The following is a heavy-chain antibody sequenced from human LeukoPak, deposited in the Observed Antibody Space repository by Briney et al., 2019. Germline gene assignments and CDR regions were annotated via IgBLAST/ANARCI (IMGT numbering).Heavy chain of an antibody. D-gene: IGHD6-19*01. CDR3: ARGIFASSGWSFFDY. J-gene: IGHJ4*02. Sequence: GGSLRLSCAASGFTVSSNYMSWVRQAPGKGLEWVSVIYSGGSTYYADSVKGRFTISRDNSKNTLYLQMNSLRAEDTAVYYCARGIFASSGWSFFDYWGRGTLVTVSS. CDR1: GFTVSSNY. CDR2: IYSGGST. V-gene: IGHV3-53*01.